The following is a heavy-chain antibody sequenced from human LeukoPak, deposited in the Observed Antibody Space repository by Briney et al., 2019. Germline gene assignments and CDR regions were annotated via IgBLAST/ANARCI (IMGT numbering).Heavy chain of an antibody. Sequence: PGGSLRLSCAASGFNFSDYYMSWIRQAPRKGLEWISYITSSGSTIYYADSVKGRFTISRDNAKNSLYLQMNSLRAEDTAVYYCARGHYDSSGYNYWGQGTLVTVSS. V-gene: IGHV3-11*04. D-gene: IGHD3-22*01. J-gene: IGHJ4*02. CDR3: ARGHYDSSGYNY. CDR2: ITSSGSTI. CDR1: GFNFSDYY.